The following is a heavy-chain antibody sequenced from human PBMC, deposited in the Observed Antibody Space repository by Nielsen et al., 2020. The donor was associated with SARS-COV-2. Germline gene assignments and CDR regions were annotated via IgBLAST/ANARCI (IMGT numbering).Heavy chain of an antibody. J-gene: IGHJ4*02. CDR2: INHSGST. D-gene: IGHD5-18*01. CDR1: GGSFSGYY. V-gene: IGHV4-34*01. CDR3: ARGTGYSYGDY. Sequence: SETLSLTCAVYGGSFSGYYWSWIRQPPGKGLEWIGEINHSGSTNYNPSLKSRVTISVDTSKNQFSLKLSSVTAADTAVYYCARGTGYSYGDYWGQGTLVTVST.